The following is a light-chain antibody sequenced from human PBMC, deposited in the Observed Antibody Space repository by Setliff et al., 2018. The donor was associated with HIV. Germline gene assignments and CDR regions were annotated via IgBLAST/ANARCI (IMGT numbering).Light chain of an antibody. J-gene: IGLJ1*01. CDR3: CSYAGSDSYI. CDR2: DVN. Sequence: QSALTQPRSVSGSPGQSVTFSCTGSRSDVGAYNFVSWYQQHPGEAPKLIIYDVNKRPSGVPDRFSGSKSGDTASLSISGLQSEDEADYYCCSYAGSDSYIFGSGTKVTVL. V-gene: IGLV2-11*01. CDR1: RSDVGAYNF.